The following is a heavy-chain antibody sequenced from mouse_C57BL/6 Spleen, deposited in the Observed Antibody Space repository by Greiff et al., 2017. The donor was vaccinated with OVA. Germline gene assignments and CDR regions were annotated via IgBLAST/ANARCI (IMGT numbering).Heavy chain of an antibody. Sequence: VQLQQSGAELVRPGASVTLSCKASGYTFTDYEMHWVKQTPVHGLEWIGAIDPETGGTAYNQKFKGKARLTADKSSSTAYMELLSLTSEDSAVYYCTRWYGNFRFDYWGQGTTLTVSS. CDR1: GYTFTDYE. V-gene: IGHV1-15*01. J-gene: IGHJ2*01. D-gene: IGHD2-10*02. CDR3: TRWYGNFRFDY. CDR2: IDPETGGT.